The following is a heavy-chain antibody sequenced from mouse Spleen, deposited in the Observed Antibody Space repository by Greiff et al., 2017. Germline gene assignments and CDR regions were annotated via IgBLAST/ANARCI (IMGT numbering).Heavy chain of an antibody. Sequence: EVQLQQSGPELVKPGASVKISCKASGYSFTGYYMNWVKQSPEKSLEWIGEINPSTGGTTYNQKFKAKATLTVDKSSSTAYMQLKSLTSEDSAVYYCARPYAEAMDYWGQGTSVTVSS. CDR2: INPSTGGT. D-gene: IGHD6-5*01. V-gene: IGHV1-42*01. J-gene: IGHJ4*01. CDR3: ARPYAEAMDY. CDR1: GYSFTGYY.